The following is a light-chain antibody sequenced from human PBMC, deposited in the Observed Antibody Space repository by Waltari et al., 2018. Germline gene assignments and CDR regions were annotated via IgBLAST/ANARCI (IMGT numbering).Light chain of an antibody. J-gene: IGLJ1*01. V-gene: IGLV2-14*03. Sequence: QSALTQPASVSGSPGQSITISCTRTTSALGSYIYVSWYQQHPGKAPKLTIYDVSHRPSGVSDRFSGSKSGNTASLTISGLRAEDEADYHCSSYSISSNYFVFGTGTTVTVL. CDR3: SSYSISSNYFV. CDR2: DVS. CDR1: TSALGSYIY.